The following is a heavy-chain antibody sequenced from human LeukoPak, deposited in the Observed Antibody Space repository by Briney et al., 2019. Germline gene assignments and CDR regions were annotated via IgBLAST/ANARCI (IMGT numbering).Heavy chain of an antibody. V-gene: IGHV4-59*12. D-gene: IGHD3-22*01. Sequence: PSETLSLTCSVSDVSISSSYWSWIRQPPGKGLEWIGYISYTGSTHYNPSLKSRLTISVDKAKNQFSLKVSSVTAADTAFYYCARLKPMIVLAYGFRPREGTTYCFDYWGQGTLVTVSS. CDR3: ARLKPMIVLAYGFRPREGTTYCFDY. CDR2: ISYTGST. J-gene: IGHJ4*02. CDR1: DVSISSSY.